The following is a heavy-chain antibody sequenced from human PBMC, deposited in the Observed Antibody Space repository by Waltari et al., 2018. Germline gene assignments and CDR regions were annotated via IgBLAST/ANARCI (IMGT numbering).Heavy chain of an antibody. V-gene: IGHV4-31*03. Sequence: QVQLQESGPGLVKPSQTLSLTCTVSGGSISSGGYYWSWIRQHPGKGLEWIGYIYYRGSTYHNPSLKSRVTISVDTSKNQFSLKLSSVTAADTAVYYCAGAPATTYCSGGSCSTHYFDYWGQGTLVTVSS. CDR1: GGSISSGGYY. J-gene: IGHJ4*02. D-gene: IGHD2-15*01. CDR3: AGAPATTYCSGGSCSTHYFDY. CDR2: IYYRGST.